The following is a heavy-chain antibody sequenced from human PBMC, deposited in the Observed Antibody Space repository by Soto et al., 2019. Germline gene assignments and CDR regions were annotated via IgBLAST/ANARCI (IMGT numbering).Heavy chain of an antibody. CDR3: ARGWSSSPFDY. J-gene: IGHJ4*02. D-gene: IGHD6-6*01. V-gene: IGHV4-31*03. CDR1: CGSISIGGYY. Sequence: SLTCTVSCGSISIGGYYWSWIRQHPGKGLEWIGYIYYSGSTYYNPSLKSRVTISVDTSKNQFSLKLSSVTAADTAVYYCARGWSSSPFDYWGQGTLVTVSS. CDR2: IYYSGST.